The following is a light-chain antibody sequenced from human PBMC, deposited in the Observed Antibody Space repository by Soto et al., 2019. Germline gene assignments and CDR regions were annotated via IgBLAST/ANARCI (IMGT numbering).Light chain of an antibody. Sequence: QSALTQPASVSGSPGQSITISCTGTSSDVGGYNYVSWNQQHPGKAPKLMIYDVSNRPSGVSNRFSGSKSGNTASLTISGLQAEDEADYYCSSYTSSSTLENVFGTGTKVTVL. V-gene: IGLV2-14*01. CDR2: DVS. J-gene: IGLJ1*01. CDR1: SSDVGGYNY. CDR3: SSYTSSSTLENV.